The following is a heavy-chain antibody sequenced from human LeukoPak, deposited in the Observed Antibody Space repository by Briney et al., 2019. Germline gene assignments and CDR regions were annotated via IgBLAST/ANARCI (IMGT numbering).Heavy chain of an antibody. D-gene: IGHD3-10*01. CDR2: INHSGST. CDR1: GGSFSGYY. Sequence: PSETLSLTCAVYGGSFSGYYWSWIRQPPGEGLEWIGEINHSGSTNYNPSLKSRVTISVDTSKNQFSLKLSSVTAADTAVYYCGGPRGNGMDVWGQGTTVTVSS. CDR3: GGPRGNGMDV. V-gene: IGHV4-34*01. J-gene: IGHJ6*02.